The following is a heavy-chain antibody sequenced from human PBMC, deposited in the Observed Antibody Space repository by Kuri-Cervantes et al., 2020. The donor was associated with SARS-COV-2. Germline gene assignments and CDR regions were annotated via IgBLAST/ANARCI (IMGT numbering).Heavy chain of an antibody. V-gene: IGHV3-21*01. CDR2: LSSSSSYI. Sequence: GGSLRLSCAASGFTTSSYNMNWVRQAPGKGLEWVSSLSSSSSYIYYADSVKGRFTISRGDTKNTLSLQMNSLSAEDTAVYFCARVETSHYSSYYMDVWGKGTTVTVSS. J-gene: IGHJ6*03. CDR3: ARVETSHYSSYYMDV. CDR1: GFTTSSYN.